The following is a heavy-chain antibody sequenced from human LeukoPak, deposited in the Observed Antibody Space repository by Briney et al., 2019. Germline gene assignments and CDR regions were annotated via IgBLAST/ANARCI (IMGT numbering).Heavy chain of an antibody. J-gene: IGHJ4*02. CDR3: AKDRGGYQLLWHY. D-gene: IGHD2-2*01. CDR1: GFTFSSYA. CDR2: ISGSGGST. Sequence: PGGSLRLSCAASGFTFSSYAMSWVRQAPGKGLEWVSAISGSGGSTYYADSGKGRFTISRDNSKNTLYLQMNSLRAEDTAVYYCAKDRGGYQLLWHYWGQGTLVTVSS. V-gene: IGHV3-23*01.